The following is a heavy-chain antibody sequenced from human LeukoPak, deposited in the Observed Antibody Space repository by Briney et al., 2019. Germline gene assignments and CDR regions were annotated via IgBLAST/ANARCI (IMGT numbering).Heavy chain of an antibody. CDR3: AREISRFGI. CDR1: GFTVSSSNY. Sequence: GGSLRLSCAASGFTVSSSNYMNWVLQAPGKGLEWCSGIYTGGTTYYTDSVKGRFTISRDNPNNTLYLQMHSLRAEDTAVYYCAREISRFGIWGQGTLVTVSS. V-gene: IGHV3-66*01. D-gene: IGHD3-16*01. CDR2: IYTGGTT. J-gene: IGHJ4*02.